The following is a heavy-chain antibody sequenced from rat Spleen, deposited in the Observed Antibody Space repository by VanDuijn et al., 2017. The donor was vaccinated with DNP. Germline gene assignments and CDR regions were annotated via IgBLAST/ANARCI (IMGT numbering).Heavy chain of an antibody. Sequence: EVQLVESGGGLVRPGRSLKLSCAASGFTFSNYHMAWVRQAPTRGLEWVAATVTSGGRTYYRDSVKGRFTISRNNAEKTVHLQMNSLRSEDTATYYCASWAPIAPISTSNYWGQGVMVTVSS. V-gene: IGHV5-25*01. CDR1: GFTFSNYH. D-gene: IGHD1-2*01. J-gene: IGHJ2*01. CDR3: ASWAPIAPISTSNY. CDR2: TVTSGGRT.